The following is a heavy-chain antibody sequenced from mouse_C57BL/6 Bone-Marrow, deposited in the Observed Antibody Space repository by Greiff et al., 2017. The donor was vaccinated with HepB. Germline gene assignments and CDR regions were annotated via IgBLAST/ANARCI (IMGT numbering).Heavy chain of an antibody. CDR1: GFTFSSYA. CDR3: ARDDGYSLFAY. J-gene: IGHJ3*01. D-gene: IGHD2-3*01. V-gene: IGHV5-4*01. Sequence: EVQGVESGGGLVKPGGSLKLSCAASGFTFSSYAMSWVRQTPEKRLEWVATISDGGSYTYYPDNVKGRFTISRDNAKNNLYLQMSHLKSEDTAMYYCARDDGYSLFAYWGKGTLVTVSA. CDR2: ISDGGSYT.